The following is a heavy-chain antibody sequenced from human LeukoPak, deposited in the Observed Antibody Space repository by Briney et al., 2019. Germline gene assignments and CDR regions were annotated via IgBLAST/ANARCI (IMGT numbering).Heavy chain of an antibody. J-gene: IGHJ4*02. D-gene: IGHD7-27*01. CDR2: IWYDGSNK. V-gene: IGHV3-33*06. Sequence: GRSLRLSCVASGFTFRNLGMNWVRQAPGKGLEWVAGIWYDGSNKDYVDSVKGRFTISRDNSKNTLYLEMNSLTVEDTAVYYCAKGRGGSSNWGSDCWGQGTQVTVSS. CDR1: GFTFRNLG. CDR3: AKGRGGSSNWGSDC.